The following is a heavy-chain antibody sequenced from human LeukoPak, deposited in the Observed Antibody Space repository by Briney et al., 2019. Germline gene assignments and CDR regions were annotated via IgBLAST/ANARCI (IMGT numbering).Heavy chain of an antibody. D-gene: IGHD2-2*01. Sequence: PGGSLRLSCAASGFTFSNKPMHWVRQAPGKGLEWVAVTSHDESNKYYADSVKGRFTISRDNSKNTLYLQMNSLRAEDTAVYYCARDEFGTIDYWGQGTLVTVSS. V-gene: IGHV3-30*04. J-gene: IGHJ4*02. CDR2: TSHDESNK. CDR3: ARDEFGTIDY. CDR1: GFTFSNKP.